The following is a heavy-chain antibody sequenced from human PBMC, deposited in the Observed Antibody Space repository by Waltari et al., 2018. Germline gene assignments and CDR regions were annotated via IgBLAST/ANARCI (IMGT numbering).Heavy chain of an antibody. CDR1: GYSFSTGYY. CDR2: IYHRGTT. V-gene: IGHV4-38-2*02. CDR3: VREMLDDAFDI. D-gene: IGHD2-8*01. J-gene: IGHJ3*02. Sequence: VQLQESGPGLVEPSETLSPTCAVSGYSFSTGYYWGWIRQPPGKGLEWIGSIYHRGTTSYNPSLKSRVSISVDTSKNQFSLKLSTVTAADTAVYYCVREMLDDAFDIWGQGTMVTVSS.